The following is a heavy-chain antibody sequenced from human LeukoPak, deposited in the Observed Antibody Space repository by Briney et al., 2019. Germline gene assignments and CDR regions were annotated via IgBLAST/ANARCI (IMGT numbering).Heavy chain of an antibody. V-gene: IGHV3-30*04. D-gene: IGHD6-13*01. CDR1: GFTFSSYV. CDR2: ISSDGSNK. Sequence: GGSLRLSCAASGFTFSSYVIHWVRQAPGKGLEWLVVISSDGSNKYYADSVKGRFTISRDNSKNTLYLQMNSLRAEDTAVYYCARARGIAAAGPPLNYYYMDVWGKGTTVTVSS. CDR3: ARARGIAAAGPPLNYYYMDV. J-gene: IGHJ6*03.